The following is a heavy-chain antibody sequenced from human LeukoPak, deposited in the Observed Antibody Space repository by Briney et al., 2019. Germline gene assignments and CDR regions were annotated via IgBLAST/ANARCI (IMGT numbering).Heavy chain of an antibody. D-gene: IGHD1-26*01. Sequence: SETLSLTCTVSGGSISSDAYYWGWIRQPPGKGLEWIGTIYYTGSTYYNPSLKSRVTISLDTSKDQFSLKLSSVTAADTAVYYCARVRGIVGATYFDYWGQGTLVTVSS. CDR3: ARVRGIVGATYFDY. CDR2: IYYTGST. J-gene: IGHJ4*02. CDR1: GGSISSDAYY. V-gene: IGHV4-39*07.